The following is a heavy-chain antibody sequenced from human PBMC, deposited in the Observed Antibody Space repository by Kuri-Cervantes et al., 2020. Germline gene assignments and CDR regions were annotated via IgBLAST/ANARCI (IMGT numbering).Heavy chain of an antibody. J-gene: IGHJ6*03. V-gene: IGHV3-9*01. CDR1: GFRFDDYA. Sequence: SLKISCVASGFRFDDYAMHWVRQSPRKGLQWVSGINWDSGRTGYADSVKGRFTISRDNAKNSLYLQMNSLRAEDTAVYYCARTESLVGATYMDVWGKGTTVTVSS. CDR3: ARTESLVGATYMDV. D-gene: IGHD1-26*01. CDR2: INWDSGRT.